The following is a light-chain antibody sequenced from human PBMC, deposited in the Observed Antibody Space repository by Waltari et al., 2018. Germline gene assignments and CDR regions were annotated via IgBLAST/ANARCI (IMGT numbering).Light chain of an antibody. CDR2: EVS. J-gene: IGLJ1*01. CDR3: SSYTSSRV. Sequence: QSALTPPASVSGSPGPSITLSCPGTSSDGGWYYYGSWYQQHPGQAPKLMIYEVSNRPSGVSNRFSGSKSGNTASLTISGLQAEDEADYYCSSYTSSRVFGTGTKVTVL. V-gene: IGLV2-14*01. CDR1: SSDGGWYYY.